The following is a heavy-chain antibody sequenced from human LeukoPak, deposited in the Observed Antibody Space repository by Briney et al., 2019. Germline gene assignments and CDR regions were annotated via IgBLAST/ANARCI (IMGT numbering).Heavy chain of an antibody. D-gene: IGHD4-17*01. CDR1: GGSISRGGDY. J-gene: IGHJ4*02. Sequence: PSETLSLTCTVSGGSISRGGDYWRWIRQHPGRGLEWIGYIYYSGSTYNNPSLKSRVTISVDTSKTQFSLKLTSVTAADTAVYYCARVYGEDEYFVYWGQGTLVTVSS. CDR3: ARVYGEDEYFVY. CDR2: IYYSGST. V-gene: IGHV4-31*03.